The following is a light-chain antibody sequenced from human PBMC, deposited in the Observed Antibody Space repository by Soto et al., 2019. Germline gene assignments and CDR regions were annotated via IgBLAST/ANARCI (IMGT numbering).Light chain of an antibody. J-gene: IGLJ3*02. CDR3: CSYAGSHTGV. Sequence: QSVLTQPRSVSGSPGQSVTISCTGTSSDVGGYNFVSWYQQHPGKAPKLMIFDVNNRPSGVPDRFSGSKSGNTASLTISGLQAEDEADYYCCSYAGSHTGVLGGGTKLTVL. CDR1: SSDVGGYNF. CDR2: DVN. V-gene: IGLV2-11*01.